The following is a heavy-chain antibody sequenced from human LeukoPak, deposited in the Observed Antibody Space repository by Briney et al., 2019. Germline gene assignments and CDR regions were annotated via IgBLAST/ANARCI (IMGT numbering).Heavy chain of an antibody. J-gene: IGHJ5*02. CDR1: GLTFSNYA. Sequence: GGSLRLSGEASGLTFSNYAMSWVRQAPGKGLEWVSAISGSGGSTYYADSVKGRFTVSRDNSKNTLYLQMNSLRAEDTAVYYCAKDSPFDPWGQGTLVTVSS. CDR2: ISGSGGST. V-gene: IGHV3-23*01. CDR3: AKDSPFDP.